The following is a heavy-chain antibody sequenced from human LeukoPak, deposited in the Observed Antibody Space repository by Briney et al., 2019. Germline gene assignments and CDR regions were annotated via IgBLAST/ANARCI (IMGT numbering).Heavy chain of an antibody. V-gene: IGHV4-59*01. CDR1: GGSISSYY. J-gene: IGHJ4*02. CDR3: ASFSSGWPFDY. Sequence: SETLSLTCTVSGGSISSYYWSWVRQPPGKGLEWIGYIYYSGSTNYNPSLKSRVTISVDPSKNQFSLKLSSVTAADTAVYYCASFSSGWPFDYWGQGTLVTVSS. D-gene: IGHD6-19*01. CDR2: IYYSGST.